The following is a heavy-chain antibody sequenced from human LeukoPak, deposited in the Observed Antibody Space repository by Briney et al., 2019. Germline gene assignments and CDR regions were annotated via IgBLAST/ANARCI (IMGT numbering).Heavy chain of an antibody. V-gene: IGHV1-2*02. CDR3: ARVSYYDSSGYYPFDY. CDR2: INPNSGGT. Sequence: ASVKVSCKASGYTFTGYYMHWVRQAPGQGLEWMGWINPNSGGTNYAQKFQGRVTMTRDTSISTAFMELSRLRSDDTAVYYCARVSYYDSSGYYPFDYWGQGTLVTVSS. D-gene: IGHD3-22*01. CDR1: GYTFTGYY. J-gene: IGHJ4*02.